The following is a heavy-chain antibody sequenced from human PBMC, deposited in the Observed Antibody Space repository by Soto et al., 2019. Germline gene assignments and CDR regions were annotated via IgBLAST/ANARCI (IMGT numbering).Heavy chain of an antibody. J-gene: IGHJ4*02. D-gene: IGHD3-22*01. CDR2: ISWNSGSI. Sequence: EVQLVESGGGLVQPGRSLRLSCAASGFTFDDYAMHWVRQAPGKGLEWVSGISWNSGSIGYADSVKGRFTMSRDNAKNSLYLQMNSLRAEDTALYYCAKSRGLLLHLDYWGKGTLVTVSS. CDR3: AKSRGLLLHLDY. CDR1: GFTFDDYA. V-gene: IGHV3-9*01.